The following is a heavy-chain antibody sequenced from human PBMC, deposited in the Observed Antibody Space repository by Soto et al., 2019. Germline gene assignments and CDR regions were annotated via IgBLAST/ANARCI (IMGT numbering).Heavy chain of an antibody. CDR3: AKVSYDSSGYLDY. CDR2: ISWDGGST. CDR1: GFTFDDYT. J-gene: IGHJ4*02. D-gene: IGHD3-22*01. Sequence: GGSLRLSCAASGFTFDDYTMHWVRQAPGKGLEWVSLISWDGGSTYYADSVKGRFTISRDNSKNSLYLQMNSLRTEDTALYYCAKVSYDSSGYLDYWGQGTLVTVSS. V-gene: IGHV3-43*01.